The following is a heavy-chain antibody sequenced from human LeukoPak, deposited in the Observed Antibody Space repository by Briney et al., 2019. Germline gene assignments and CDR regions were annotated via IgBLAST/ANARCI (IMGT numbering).Heavy chain of an antibody. J-gene: IGHJ3*02. V-gene: IGHV3-66*01. Sequence: GGSLRLSCAASGFTVSSNYMSWVRQAPGKGLEWVSVIYSGGSTYYADSVKGRFTISRDNSKNTLYLQMNSLRAEDTAVYYCARGLVVPHHDAFDIWGQGTMVTVSS. CDR3: ARGLVVPHHDAFDI. D-gene: IGHD2-2*01. CDR2: IYSGGST. CDR1: GFTVSSNY.